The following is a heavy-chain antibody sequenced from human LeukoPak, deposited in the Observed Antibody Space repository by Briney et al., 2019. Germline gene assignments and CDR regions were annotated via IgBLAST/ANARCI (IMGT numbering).Heavy chain of an antibody. Sequence: GGSLRLSCAASGFIFSSYAMSWVRQAPGKGLEWVSGISSSGGYIYYADSVKGRFTISRDNAKNSLYLQMNSLRAEDTAVYYCAKDLSGGSCVDYWGQGTLVTVSS. V-gene: IGHV3-21*01. D-gene: IGHD2-15*01. CDR2: ISSSGGYI. CDR3: AKDLSGGSCVDY. J-gene: IGHJ4*02. CDR1: GFIFSSYA.